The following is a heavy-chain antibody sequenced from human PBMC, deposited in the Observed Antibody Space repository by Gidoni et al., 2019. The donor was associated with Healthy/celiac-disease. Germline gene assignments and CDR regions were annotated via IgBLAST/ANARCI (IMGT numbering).Heavy chain of an antibody. CDR3: ARGGYFRYSGSSRAFDI. CDR1: GFTFSSYE. CDR2: ISSSGSTI. D-gene: IGHD1-26*01. J-gene: IGHJ3*02. Sequence: EVQLVESGGGLVQPGGSLRLPCAASGFTFSSYEMNWVRQAPGKGLGWVSYISSSGSTIYYADSVKGRFTISRDNAKNSLYLQMNSLRAEDTAVYYCARGGYFRYSGSSRAFDIWGQGTMVTVSS. V-gene: IGHV3-48*03.